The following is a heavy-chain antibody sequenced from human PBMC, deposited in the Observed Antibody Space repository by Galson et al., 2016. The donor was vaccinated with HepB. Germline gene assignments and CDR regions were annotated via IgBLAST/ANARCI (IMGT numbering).Heavy chain of an antibody. V-gene: IGHV3-30*04. Sequence: SLRLSCAASGFTFSSYAMHWVRQAPGKGLEWVAVISFDGSHKYYADSVKGRLTISRDNAKNSLFLQMNSLRSEDTAVYYCARDRRGSGWYIDYWGQGTLVTVSS. CDR2: ISFDGSHK. CDR1: GFTFSSYA. CDR3: ARDRRGSGWYIDY. D-gene: IGHD6-19*01. J-gene: IGHJ4*02.